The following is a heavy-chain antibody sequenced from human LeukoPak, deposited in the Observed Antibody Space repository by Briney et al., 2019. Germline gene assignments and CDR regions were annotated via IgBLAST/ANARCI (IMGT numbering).Heavy chain of an antibody. V-gene: IGHV1-8*01. CDR3: VRPPPIWGFDY. D-gene: IGHD7-27*01. Sequence: GSVKVSCKAYGYTFTSHDINWVRQAPGQGLEWMGWMRPNSGDTDYAQKFQGRVTMTSDSSISTAYMELSSLRSEDTAIYYCVRPPPIWGFDYWGQGTLFTVSS. CDR1: GYTFTSHD. CDR2: MRPNSGDT. J-gene: IGHJ4*02.